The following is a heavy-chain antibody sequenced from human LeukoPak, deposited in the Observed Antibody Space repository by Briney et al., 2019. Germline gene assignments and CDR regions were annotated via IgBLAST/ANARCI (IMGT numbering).Heavy chain of an antibody. D-gene: IGHD2-2*01. CDR3: ARVKDIVVVPAAAGAFDI. V-gene: IGHV1-18*01. CDR2: ISTYNGDT. Sequence: GASVKVSFKASGYTFTGYGITWVRQAPGQGLEWMGWISTYNGDTNYAHNLQDRVTMTADTSTSTAYMELSSLRSEDTAVYYCARVKDIVVVPAAAGAFDIWGQGTMVTVSS. J-gene: IGHJ3*02. CDR1: GYTFTGYG.